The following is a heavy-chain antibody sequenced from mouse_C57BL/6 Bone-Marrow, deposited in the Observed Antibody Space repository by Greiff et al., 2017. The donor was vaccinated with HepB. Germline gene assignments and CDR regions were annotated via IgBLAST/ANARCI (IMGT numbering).Heavy chain of an antibody. D-gene: IGHD1-1*01. V-gene: IGHV1-50*01. CDR3: AGSLRYPMDY. Sequence: QVQLQQPGAELVKPGASVKLSCKASGYTFTSYWMQWVKQRPGQGLEWIGEIDPSDSYTNYNQKFTGKATLTVDTSSSTAYMQLSSLTSEDSAVYYCAGSLRYPMDYWGQGTSVTVSS. CDR1: GYTFTSYW. CDR2: IDPSDSYT. J-gene: IGHJ4*01.